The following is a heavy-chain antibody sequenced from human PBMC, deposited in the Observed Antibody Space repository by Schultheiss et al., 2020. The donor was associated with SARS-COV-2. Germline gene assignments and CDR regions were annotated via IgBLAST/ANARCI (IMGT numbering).Heavy chain of an antibody. CDR1: GYTFTSYY. J-gene: IGHJ6*02. D-gene: IGHD3-22*01. V-gene: IGHV1-2*02. Sequence: ASVKVSCKASGYTFTSYYMHWVRQAPGQGLEWMGWINPNSGGTNYAQKFQGRVTMTRDTSISTAYMELSRLRSDDTAVYYCARVPAGAYYSHLYFYGMDVWGQGTTVTVSS. CDR3: ARVPAGAYYSHLYFYGMDV. CDR2: INPNSGGT.